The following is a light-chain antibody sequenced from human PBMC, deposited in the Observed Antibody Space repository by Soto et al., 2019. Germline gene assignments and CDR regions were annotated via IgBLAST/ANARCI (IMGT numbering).Light chain of an antibody. V-gene: IGKV1-39*01. J-gene: IGKJ1*01. CDR3: QQSYSTPPWT. Sequence: DIQMTQSPSSLSASVGYRFTITCRASQSISNYLNWYQQKPGKAPKLLIYAASNLQSGVPSRFSASGSGTDFTLTIRSLQPEDFATYFCQQSYSTPPWTFGQGTTVDIK. CDR1: QSISNY. CDR2: AAS.